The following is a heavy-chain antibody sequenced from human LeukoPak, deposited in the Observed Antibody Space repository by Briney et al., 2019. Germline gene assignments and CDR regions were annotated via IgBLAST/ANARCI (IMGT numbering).Heavy chain of an antibody. V-gene: IGHV4-4*07. J-gene: IGHJ4*02. CDR2: IYSSGST. CDR1: GASISAFH. CDR3: ARKDGDY. Sequence: SETLSLTCTVSGASISAFHWTWFRQPAGKGLEWIGLIYSSGSTLFNPSLKSRVAMSVDLTKNQLSLKLSSVTAADTAMYYCARKDGDYWGRGTLVTVSS.